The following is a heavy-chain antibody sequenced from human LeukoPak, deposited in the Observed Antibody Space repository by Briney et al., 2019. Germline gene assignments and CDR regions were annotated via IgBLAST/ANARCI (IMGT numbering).Heavy chain of an antibody. CDR2: IYYSGST. CDR1: GGSISSSSYY. D-gene: IGHD3-22*01. V-gene: IGHV4-39*07. Sequence: SETLSLTCTVSGGSISSSSYYWGWIRQPPGKGLEWIGSIYYSGSTYYNPSLKSRVTISVDTSKNQFSLKLSSVTAADTAVYYCAREDFSDYYDSSGYGGFDYWGQGTLVTVSS. CDR3: AREDFSDYYDSSGYGGFDY. J-gene: IGHJ4*02.